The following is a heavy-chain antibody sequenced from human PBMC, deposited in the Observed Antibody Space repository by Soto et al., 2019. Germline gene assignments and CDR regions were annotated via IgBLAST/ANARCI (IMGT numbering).Heavy chain of an antibody. J-gene: IGHJ6*02. V-gene: IGHV4-34*01. CDR2: INHSGST. D-gene: IGHD2-15*01. CDR1: GGSFSGYY. CDR3: ARAGLAVVVAAVRYYYGMDV. Sequence: SETLSLTCAVYGGSFSGYYWSWIRQPPGKGLEWIGEINHSGSTNYNPSLKSRVTISVDTSKNQFSMKLSSVTAADTAVYYCARAGLAVVVAAVRYYYGMDVWGQGTTVTVSS.